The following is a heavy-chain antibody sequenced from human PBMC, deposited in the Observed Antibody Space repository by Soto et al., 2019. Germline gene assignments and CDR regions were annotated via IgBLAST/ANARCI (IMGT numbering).Heavy chain of an antibody. CDR2: INQDGSVK. D-gene: IGHD2-2*01. J-gene: IGHJ4*02. CDR3: ASPGKSGHWCYEH. CDR1: GYTFTNYW. V-gene: IGHV3-7*01. Sequence: GGSLRLSCAASGYTFTNYWLSWVRQAPGKGLEWVANINQDGSVKNYLDSVEGRFTISRNNPKNSVYLQMNSLRAEDTAIYYCASPGKSGHWCYEHWGQGTLVTVSS.